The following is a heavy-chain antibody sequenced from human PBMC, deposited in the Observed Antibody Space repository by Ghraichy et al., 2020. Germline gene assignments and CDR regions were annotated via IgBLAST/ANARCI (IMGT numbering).Heavy chain of an antibody. D-gene: IGHD2-21*02. J-gene: IGHJ3*02. Sequence: SDTLSLTCTVSGGSISSSSYFWGWIRQPPGKGLEWIGSIYYYGNTYYNPSLKSRVTISVDTSKNQFSLKLSSVTAADTAVYYCARHENIVVVTAARAFDIWGQGTMVTVSS. CDR1: GGSISSSSYF. V-gene: IGHV4-39*01. CDR2: IYYYGNT. CDR3: ARHENIVVVTAARAFDI.